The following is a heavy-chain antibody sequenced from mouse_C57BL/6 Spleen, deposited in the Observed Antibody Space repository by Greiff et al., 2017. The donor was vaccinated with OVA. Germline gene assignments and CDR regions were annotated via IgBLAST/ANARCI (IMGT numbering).Heavy chain of an antibody. D-gene: IGHD1-1*02. J-gene: IGHJ2*01. CDR2: IDPSDSET. CDR3: ASSTRYGGNSSP. V-gene: IGHV1-52*01. CDR1: GYTFTSYW. Sequence: QVQLQQSGAELVRPGSSVKLSCKASGYTFTSYWMHWVKQRPIQGLEWIGNIDPSDSETHYNPKFKDKATLTVDKSSSTAYLQLSSLTSEDSAVYDCASSTRYGGNSSPGGKGTTVTVSS.